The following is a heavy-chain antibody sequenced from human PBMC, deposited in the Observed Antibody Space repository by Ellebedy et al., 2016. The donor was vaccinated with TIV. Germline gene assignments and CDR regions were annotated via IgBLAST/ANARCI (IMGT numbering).Heavy chain of an antibody. CDR2: VNPYKGTT. CDR3: ARGAYGDWYGMDV. CDR1: GYTFTSYG. D-gene: IGHD4-17*01. V-gene: IGHV1-18*01. J-gene: IGHJ6*02. Sequence: AASVKVSCKASGYTFTSYGLSWVRQAPGQGPEWMGWVNPYKGTTNYAQNLQGRVTMTTDTSTSIAYMELRSLRFEDTAVYYCARGAYGDWYGMDVWGQGTTVTVSS.